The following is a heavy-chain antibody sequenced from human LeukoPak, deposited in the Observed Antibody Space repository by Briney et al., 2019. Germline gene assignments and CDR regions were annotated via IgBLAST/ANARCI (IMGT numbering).Heavy chain of an antibody. CDR3: ARDYAKLGYCSGSSCPDAFDV. J-gene: IGHJ3*01. CDR2: ISRSSSYI. D-gene: IGHD2-2*03. V-gene: IGHV3-21*01. Sequence: SGGSLRLSCAASGFTFSFYSMNWVRQAPGKGLEWVSSISRSSSYIYYADSVKGRFTISRGNAKNSLYLQMNSLRAEDTAVYFCARDYAKLGYCSGSSCPDAFDVWGQGTMVTVSS. CDR1: GFTFSFYS.